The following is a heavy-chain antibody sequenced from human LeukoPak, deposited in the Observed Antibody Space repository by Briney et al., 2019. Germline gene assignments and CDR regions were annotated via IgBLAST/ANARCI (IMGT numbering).Heavy chain of an antibody. CDR1: GGSFSGYY. CDR3: ARSSGDCSGGSRFDY. CDR2: INHSGST. V-gene: IGHV4-34*01. Sequence: PSETLSLTCAVYGGSFSGYYWSWIRQPPGKGLEWIGEINHSGSTNYNPSLKSRVTISVDTSKNQFSLKLSSVTAADTAVYYCARSSGDCSGGSRFDYWGQGTLVTVSS. J-gene: IGHJ4*02. D-gene: IGHD2-15*01.